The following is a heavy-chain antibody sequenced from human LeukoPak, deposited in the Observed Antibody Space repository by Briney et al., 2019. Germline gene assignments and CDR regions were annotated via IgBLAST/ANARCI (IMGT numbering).Heavy chain of an antibody. CDR2: ISSSSSYI. Sequence: GGSLRLSCAASGCTFSSYSMNWVRQAPGKGLEWVSSISSSSSYIYYADSVKGRFTISRDNAKNSLYLQMNSLRAEDTAVYYCARDDAVAGLSFDYWGQGTLVTVSS. J-gene: IGHJ4*02. CDR1: GCTFSSYS. D-gene: IGHD6-19*01. CDR3: ARDDAVAGLSFDY. V-gene: IGHV3-21*01.